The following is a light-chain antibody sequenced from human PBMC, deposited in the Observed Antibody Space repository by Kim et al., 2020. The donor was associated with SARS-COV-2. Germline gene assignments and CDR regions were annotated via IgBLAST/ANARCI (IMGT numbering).Light chain of an antibody. Sequence: QSVLTQPPSVSGTTGQRVTISCSGSSSNLGTNSVHWYQQFPGTAPQVLIYKNSQRPSGVPDRFSGSKSGTSASLAISGLQSEDEGDYYCAGWDDSLNAEVFGGGTQLTVL. J-gene: IGLJ3*02. CDR3: AGWDDSLNAEV. CDR2: KNS. CDR1: SSNLGTNS. V-gene: IGLV1-44*01.